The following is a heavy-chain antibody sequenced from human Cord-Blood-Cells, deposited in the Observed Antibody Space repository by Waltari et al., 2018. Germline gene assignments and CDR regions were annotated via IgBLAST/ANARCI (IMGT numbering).Heavy chain of an antibody. Sequence: LSLTCAVYGGSFSGYYWSWIRQPPGKGLEWIGEINHSGSTNYNPSLKSRVTISVDTSKNQFSLKLSSVTAADTAVYYCARVGYYDILTGDYWGQGTLVTVSS. CDR2: INHSGST. D-gene: IGHD3-9*01. V-gene: IGHV4-34*01. CDR1: GGSFSGYY. J-gene: IGHJ4*02. CDR3: ARVGYYDILTGDY.